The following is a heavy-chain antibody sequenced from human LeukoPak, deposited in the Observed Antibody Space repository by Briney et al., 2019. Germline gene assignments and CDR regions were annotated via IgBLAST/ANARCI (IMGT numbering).Heavy chain of an antibody. Sequence: GGSLRLSCAASGFTFSSYEMNWVRQAPGKGLEWVSYISSSGSTIYYAHSVKGRFTISRDNAKNSLYLQMNSLRAEDTAVYYCARKYCTNGVCYGLDAFDIWGQGTMVTVSS. CDR3: ARKYCTNGVCYGLDAFDI. J-gene: IGHJ3*02. CDR1: GFTFSSYE. D-gene: IGHD2-8*01. V-gene: IGHV3-48*03. CDR2: ISSSGSTI.